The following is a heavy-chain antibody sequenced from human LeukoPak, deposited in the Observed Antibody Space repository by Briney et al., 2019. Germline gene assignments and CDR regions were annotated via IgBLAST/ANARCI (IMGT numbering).Heavy chain of an antibody. CDR3: AKEVGWFLFDN. D-gene: IGHD2-15*01. CDR1: GFTFSGYA. CDR2: VSGSGDST. J-gene: IGHJ4*02. Sequence: PGGSLRLSCAASGFTFSGYAMSWVRQAPGKGLEWVSVVSGSGDSTYYADSVKGRFTISRDNSKNTPSLQMNSLRAEDTAVYYCAKEVGWFLFDNWGQGTLVTVSS. V-gene: IGHV3-23*01.